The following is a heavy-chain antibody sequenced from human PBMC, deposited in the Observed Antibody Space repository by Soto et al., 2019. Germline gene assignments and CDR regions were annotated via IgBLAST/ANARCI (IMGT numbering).Heavy chain of an antibody. D-gene: IGHD3-22*01. Sequence: GESLKISCQGSGYYFSDYWIGWVRQMPGRGLEWMGIIHPRDSDTKYSPSFQGQVTISADKSISTAYLQWSSLKASDTAMYYCARRRYYDSSGYSLDYWGQGTLVTVSS. CDR1: GYYFSDYW. CDR2: IHPRDSDT. V-gene: IGHV5-51*01. CDR3: ARRRYYDSSGYSLDY. J-gene: IGHJ4*02.